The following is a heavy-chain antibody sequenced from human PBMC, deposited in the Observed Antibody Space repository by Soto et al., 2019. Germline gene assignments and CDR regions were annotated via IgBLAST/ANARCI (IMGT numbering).Heavy chain of an antibody. CDR2: IYPGDSDA. J-gene: IGHJ6*02. CDR3: ARHGPRVYYEHSDYYYYGMDV. CDR1: GYSFTIYW. D-gene: IGHD3-22*01. V-gene: IGHV5-51*01. Sequence: GESLKISCKGSGYSFTIYWIGWVRQMPGNGLEWMGIIYPGDSDARYGPSFQGQVTISADKSISTAYLQWSSLKASDTAMYYCARHGPRVYYEHSDYYYYGMDVWGQGTTVTVCS.